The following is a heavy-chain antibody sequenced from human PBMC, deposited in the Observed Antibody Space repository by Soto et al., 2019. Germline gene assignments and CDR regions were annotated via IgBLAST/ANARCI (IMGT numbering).Heavy chain of an antibody. V-gene: IGHV3-21*01. CDR1: GVTFSSYS. D-gene: IGHD3-22*01. J-gene: IGHJ6*02. Sequence: PVGSLRLSCAASGVTFSSYSMNWVRQAPGKGLEWVSSISSSSSYIYYADSVKGRFTISRDNAKNSLYLQMNSLRAEDTAVYYCARDLDSSGRVYYYYGMDVWGQGTTVTVSS. CDR3: ARDLDSSGRVYYYYGMDV. CDR2: ISSSSSYI.